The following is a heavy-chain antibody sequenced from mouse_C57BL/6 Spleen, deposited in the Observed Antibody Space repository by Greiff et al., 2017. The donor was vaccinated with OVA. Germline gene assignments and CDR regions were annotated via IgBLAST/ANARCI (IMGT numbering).Heavy chain of an antibody. CDR1: GYAFSSYW. J-gene: IGHJ3*01. CDR3: AGIYDGYYFAY. D-gene: IGHD2-3*01. V-gene: IGHV1-80*01. CDR2: IYPGDGDT. Sequence: VKLQESGAELVKPGASVKISCKASGYAFSSYWMNWVKQRPGKGLAWIGQIYPGDGDTNYNGKFKGKATLTADKSSSTAYMQLSSLTSEDSAVYFCAGIYDGYYFAYWGQGTLVTVSA.